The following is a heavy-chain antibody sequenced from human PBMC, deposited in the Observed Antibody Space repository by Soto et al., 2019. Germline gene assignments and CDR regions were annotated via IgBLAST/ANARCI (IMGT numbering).Heavy chain of an antibody. CDR3: ARYCTNGVCYPYGMDV. Sequence: GESLKISCKGSGYSFTSYCIGWVRQMPWKGLEWMGIIYPGDSDNRYSPSFQGQVTISADKSISTAYLQWSSLKASDTAMYYCARYCTNGVCYPYGMDVWGQGSTVTV. J-gene: IGHJ6*02. CDR2: IYPGDSDN. D-gene: IGHD2-8*01. V-gene: IGHV5-51*01. CDR1: GYSFTSYC.